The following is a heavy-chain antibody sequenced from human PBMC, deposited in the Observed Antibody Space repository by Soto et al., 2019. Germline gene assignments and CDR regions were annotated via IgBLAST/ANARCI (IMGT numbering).Heavy chain of an antibody. CDR1: GGSFSGYY. Sequence: SETLSLNCAVYGGSFSGYYWSWIRQPPGKGLEWIGEINHSGSTNYNPSLKSQVTISVYTSKNQFSLKLSSVTAADTAVYYFARVYGDYVGGHYYYYMDVWGKGTTVTVSS. CDR2: INHSGST. V-gene: IGHV4-34*01. CDR3: ARVYGDYVGGHYYYYMDV. D-gene: IGHD4-17*01. J-gene: IGHJ6*03.